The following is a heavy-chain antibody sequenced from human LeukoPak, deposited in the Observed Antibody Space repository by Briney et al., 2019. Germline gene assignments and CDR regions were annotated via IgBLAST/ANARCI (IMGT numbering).Heavy chain of an antibody. CDR3: ARVRGIMITFGGAAAFDP. CDR1: GGTFSSYT. V-gene: IGHV1-69*02. D-gene: IGHD3-16*01. Sequence: GSSVKVSCKVSGGTFSSYTISWVRQAPGQGLEWMGRIIPILGIANYAQKFQGRVTITADKSTSTAYMELSSLRSEDTAVYYCARVRGIMITFGGAAAFDPWGQGTLVTVSS. CDR2: IIPILGIA. J-gene: IGHJ5*02.